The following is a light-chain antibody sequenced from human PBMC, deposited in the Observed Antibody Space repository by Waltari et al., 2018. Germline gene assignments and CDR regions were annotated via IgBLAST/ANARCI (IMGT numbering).Light chain of an antibody. CDR3: ASFAGSNNL. J-gene: IGLJ2*01. V-gene: IGLV2-8*01. CDR2: EVT. CDR1: RTDIGVYNY. Sequence: SALTQPPSASGSPGQSVTISCPRTRTDIGVYNYVSWYQQHPGKAPKLLIYEVTERPSGVPDRFSGSKSGNTASLTVSGLQGEDEADYYCASFAGSNNLFGGGTKLTVL.